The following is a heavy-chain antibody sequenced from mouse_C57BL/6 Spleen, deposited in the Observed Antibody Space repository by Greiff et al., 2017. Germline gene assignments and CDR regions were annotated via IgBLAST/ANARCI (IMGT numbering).Heavy chain of an antibody. Sequence: VQLQQPGTELVKPGASVKLSCKASGYTFTSYWMHWVKQRPGQGLEWIGNINPSNGGTNYNEKFKSKATLTVDKSSSTAYMQLSSLTSEDSAVYYCARGRVYYGNYYAMDYWGQGTSVTVSS. V-gene: IGHV1-53*01. CDR1: GYTFTSYW. CDR3: ARGRVYYGNYYAMDY. D-gene: IGHD2-1*01. J-gene: IGHJ4*01. CDR2: INPSNGGT.